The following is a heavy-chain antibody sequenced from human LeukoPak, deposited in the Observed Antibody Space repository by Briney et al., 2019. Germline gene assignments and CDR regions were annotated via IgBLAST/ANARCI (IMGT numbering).Heavy chain of an antibody. CDR1: GYTFTSYD. CDR3: ARVSFEPWGAFDI. J-gene: IGHJ3*02. Sequence: ASVKVSCKASGYTFTSYDINWVRQATGQGLEWMGWMNPNSGNTGYAQKFQGRVTMTRNTSISTAYMELSSLRSEDTAVYYCARVSFEPWGAFDIWGQGTMVTVSS. CDR2: MNPNSGNT. V-gene: IGHV1-8*01. D-gene: IGHD7-27*01.